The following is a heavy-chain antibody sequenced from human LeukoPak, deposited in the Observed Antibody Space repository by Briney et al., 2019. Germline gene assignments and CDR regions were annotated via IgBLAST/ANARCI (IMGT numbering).Heavy chain of an antibody. Sequence: SETLSLTCTVSGGSISSNNYYWGWIRQPPGKGLEWIGSIYYSGSTYYNPSLKSRVTISVDTSKNQFSLKLSSVTAADTAVYYCARYLGDYVEYYFDYWGQGTLVTVSS. CDR1: GGSISSNNYY. V-gene: IGHV4-39*01. CDR2: IYYSGST. CDR3: ARYLGDYVEYYFDY. D-gene: IGHD4-17*01. J-gene: IGHJ4*02.